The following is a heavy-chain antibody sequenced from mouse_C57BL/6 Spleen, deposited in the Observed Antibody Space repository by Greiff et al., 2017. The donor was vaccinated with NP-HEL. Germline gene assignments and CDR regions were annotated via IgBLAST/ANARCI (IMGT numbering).Heavy chain of an antibody. J-gene: IGHJ2*01. CDR1: GYSITSGYY. Sequence: EVQLVESGPGLVKPSQSLSLPCSVTGYSITSGYYWNWIRQFPGNKLEWMGYISYDGSNNYNPSLKNPISITRDTSKNQFFLKLNSVTTEDTATYYCARGGAYLDYWGQGTTLTVSS. V-gene: IGHV3-6*01. CDR2: ISYDGSN. CDR3: ARGGAYLDY.